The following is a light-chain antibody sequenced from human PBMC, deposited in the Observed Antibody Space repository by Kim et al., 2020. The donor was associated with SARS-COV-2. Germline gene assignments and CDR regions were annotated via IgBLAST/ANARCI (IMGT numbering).Light chain of an antibody. J-gene: IGLJ2*01. V-gene: IGLV1-40*01. CDR1: SSNIGAGYD. CDR2: GNS. Sequence: QRVTISCTGCSSNIGAGYDVHWYQQLPGTAPKLLIYGNSNRPSGVPDRFSGSKSGTSASLAITGLQAEDEAVYYCQSYDSSLSGVVFGGGTQLTVL. CDR3: QSYDSSLSGVV.